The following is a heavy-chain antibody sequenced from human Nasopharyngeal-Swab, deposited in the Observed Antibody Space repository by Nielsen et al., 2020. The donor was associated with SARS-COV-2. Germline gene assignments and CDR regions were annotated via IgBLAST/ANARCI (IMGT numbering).Heavy chain of an antibody. D-gene: IGHD5-18*01. CDR2: IYPGDSDT. CDR3: ARSAANDAFDI. Sequence: GGSLRLSCKGSGSSFTSYWIGWVRQMPGKGLEWMGIIYPGDSDTRYSPPFQGQVTISADKSISTAYLQWSSLKASDTAMYYCARSAANDAFDIWGQGTMVTVSS. J-gene: IGHJ3*02. V-gene: IGHV5-51*01. CDR1: GSSFTSYW.